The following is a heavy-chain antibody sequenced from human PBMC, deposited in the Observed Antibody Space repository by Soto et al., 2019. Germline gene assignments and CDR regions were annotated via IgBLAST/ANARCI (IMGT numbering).Heavy chain of an antibody. J-gene: IGHJ4*02. V-gene: IGHV3-33*01. CDR3: ARDGGYCSSTSCSSYYFDY. D-gene: IGHD2-2*01. CDR1: GFTFSSYG. Sequence: QVQLVESGGGVVQPGRSLRLSCAAYGFTFSSYGMHWVRQAPGKGLEWVAVIWYDGSNKYYADSVKGRFTISRDNSKNTLYLQMNSLRAEDTAVYYCARDGGYCSSTSCSSYYFDYWGQGTLVTVSS. CDR2: IWYDGSNK.